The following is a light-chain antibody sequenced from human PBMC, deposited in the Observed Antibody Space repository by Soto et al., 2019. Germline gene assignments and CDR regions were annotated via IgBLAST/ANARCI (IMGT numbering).Light chain of an antibody. CDR2: EVI. CDR1: SSDVGGYNY. J-gene: IGLJ1*01. Sequence: QSVLTQPPSASGSPGQSVTISCTGTSSDVGGYNYVSWYQQHPGKAPKLMIYEVIKRPSGVPNRFSGSKSGNTASLTVSGLQAEDEADYYCSSYAGSNNLYVFETGTQLTVL. V-gene: IGLV2-8*01. CDR3: SSYAGSNNLYV.